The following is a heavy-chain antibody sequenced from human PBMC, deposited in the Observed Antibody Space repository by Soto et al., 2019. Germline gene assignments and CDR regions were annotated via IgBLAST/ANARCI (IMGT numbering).Heavy chain of an antibody. D-gene: IGHD6-13*01. V-gene: IGHV3-23*01. CDR1: GFTFSDYA. CDR3: ANRGGSSCATLDP. Sequence: EVQLLASGGGLVQHGGSLRLSCAASGFTFSDYAMSWVRQAPGKGLEWVSTISGAGGGAYYADSVKGRFTIARDNSKNTLFVQMNSLRAEDTALYYCANRGGSSCATLDPWCQGNLVTVSS. CDR2: ISGAGGGA. J-gene: IGHJ5*02.